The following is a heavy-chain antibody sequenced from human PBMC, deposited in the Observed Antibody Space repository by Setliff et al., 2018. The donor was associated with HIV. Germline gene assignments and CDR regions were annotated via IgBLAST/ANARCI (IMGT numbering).Heavy chain of an antibody. V-gene: IGHV1-18*01. Sequence: ASVKVSCKAYGYTFINYGITWVRQAPGQGLEWMGWMSTYSGNTDYAQNVQGRFTMTSDTSTTTAYMELRNLRSNDSAVYYCARTVKTTLGDLLSPYYYYMDLWGKGTTVSVSS. D-gene: IGHD3-16*01. CDR2: MSTYSGNT. CDR3: ARTVKTTLGDLLSPYYYYMDL. CDR1: GYTFINYG. J-gene: IGHJ6*03.